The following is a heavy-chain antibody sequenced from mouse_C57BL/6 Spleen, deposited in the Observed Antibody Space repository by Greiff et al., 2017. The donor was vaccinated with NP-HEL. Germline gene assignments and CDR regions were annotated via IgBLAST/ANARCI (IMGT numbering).Heavy chain of an antibody. V-gene: IGHV5-17*01. CDR1: GFTFSDYG. D-gene: IGHD2-1*01. Sequence: EVKLVESGGGLVKPGGSLKLSCAASGFTFSDYGMHWVRQAPEKGLEWVAYISSGSSTIYYADTVKGRFTISRDNAKNTLFLQMTSLRSEDTAMYYCAREGNYGNFYYAMDYWGQGTSVTVSS. CDR2: ISSGSSTI. CDR3: AREGNYGNFYYAMDY. J-gene: IGHJ4*01.